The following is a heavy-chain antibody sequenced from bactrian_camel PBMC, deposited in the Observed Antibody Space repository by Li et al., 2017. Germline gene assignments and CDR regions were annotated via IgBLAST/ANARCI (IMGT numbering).Heavy chain of an antibody. CDR3: ARAAGFWCTIDGFERGY. J-gene: IGHJ6*01. D-gene: IGHD3*01. Sequence: HVQLVESGGGLVQPGGSLRLSCAASGFTFSTNYMNWVRQAPGKEREGVAHADNDGTSDYADSVKGRFTISKDNAKNTLYLQMNSLKPDDTAMYYCARAAGFWCTIDGFERGYWGQGTQVTVS. CDR1: GFTFSTNY. CDR2: ADNDGTS. V-gene: IGHV3S6*01.